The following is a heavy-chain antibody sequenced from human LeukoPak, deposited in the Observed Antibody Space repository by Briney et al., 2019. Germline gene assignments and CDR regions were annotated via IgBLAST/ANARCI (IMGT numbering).Heavy chain of an antibody. CDR1: GFTFSNYA. CDR2: ISGSGDST. Sequence: GGSLRLSCAASGFTFSNYAMSWVRQAPGKGLEWVSGISGSGDSTYYADSVKGRFTISRDNSKNTLYLQMNSLRAEDTAVYYCAKSSRREYYYDSSGYYYLYFDYWGQGTLVTVSS. CDR3: AKSSRREYYYDSSGYYYLYFDY. D-gene: IGHD3-22*01. V-gene: IGHV3-23*01. J-gene: IGHJ4*02.